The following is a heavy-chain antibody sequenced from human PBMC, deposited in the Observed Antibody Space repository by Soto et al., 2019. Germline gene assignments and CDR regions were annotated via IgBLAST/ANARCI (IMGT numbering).Heavy chain of an antibody. J-gene: IGHJ4*02. CDR3: ARSGYNWNDGARGYFDY. D-gene: IGHD1-20*01. CDR2: ISSSGRTI. Sequence: EVQLVESGGGLVQPGGSLRLSCAASGFTFSSYEMNWVRQAPGKGLEWVSYISSSGRTIYYADSVKGRFTISGDNAKNSLYPQMNSLRAEDTAVYYCARSGYNWNDGARGYFDYWGQGTLVTVSS. CDR1: GFTFSSYE. V-gene: IGHV3-48*03.